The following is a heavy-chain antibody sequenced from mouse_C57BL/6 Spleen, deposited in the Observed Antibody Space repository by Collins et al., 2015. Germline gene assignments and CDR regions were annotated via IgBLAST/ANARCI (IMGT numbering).Heavy chain of an antibody. CDR1: GYTFTDYA. V-gene: IGHV1-67*01. D-gene: IGHD2-14*01. CDR2: ISTYYGNT. CDR3: ARGGLYRYDDYAMDY. J-gene: IGHJ4*01. Sequence: QVQLQQSGPELVRPGVSVKISCKGSGYTFTDYAMHWVKQSHAKSLEWIGVISTYYGNTNYNQKFKGKATMTVDKSSSTAYMELARLTSEDSAIYYCARGGLYRYDDYAMDYWGQGTSVTVSS.